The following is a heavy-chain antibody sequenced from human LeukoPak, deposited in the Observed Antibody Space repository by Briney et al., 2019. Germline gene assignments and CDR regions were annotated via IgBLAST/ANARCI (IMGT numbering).Heavy chain of an antibody. CDR3: ARWTTVTPFDY. J-gene: IGHJ4*02. Sequence: SETLSLTCTVSGGSVSSYYWSWIRQPPGKGLEWIGYIYYSGSTNYNPSLKSRVTISVDTSKNQFSLKLSSVTAADTAVYYCARWTTVTPFDYWGQGTLVTVSS. V-gene: IGHV4-59*02. D-gene: IGHD4-17*01. CDR2: IYYSGST. CDR1: GGSVSSYY.